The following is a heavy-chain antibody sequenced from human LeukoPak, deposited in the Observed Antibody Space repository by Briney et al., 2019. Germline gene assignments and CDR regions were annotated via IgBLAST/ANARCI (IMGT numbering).Heavy chain of an antibody. CDR2: IIPILGIA. D-gene: IGHD2-15*01. CDR1: GGTFSSYT. Sequence: ASVKVSCKASGGTFSSYTISWVRQAPGQGLELMGRIIPILGIANYAQKFQGRVTITADKSTSTAYMELSSLRSEDTAVYYCARESDYCSGGSCYLGAFDIWGQGTMVTVSS. J-gene: IGHJ3*02. CDR3: ARESDYCSGGSCYLGAFDI. V-gene: IGHV1-69*04.